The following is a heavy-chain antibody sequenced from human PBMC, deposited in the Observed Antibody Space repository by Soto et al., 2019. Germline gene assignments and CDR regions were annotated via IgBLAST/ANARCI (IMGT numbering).Heavy chain of an antibody. D-gene: IGHD6-13*01. CDR3: ARGSPIAAAGTDWFDP. Sequence: ASVKVSCKASGYTFTSYGISWVRQAPGQGLEWMGWISAYNGNTNYAQKLQGRVTMTTDTSTSTAYMGLRSLRSDDTAVYYCARGSPIAAAGTDWFDPWGQGTLVTVSS. CDR1: GYTFTSYG. CDR2: ISAYNGNT. V-gene: IGHV1-18*01. J-gene: IGHJ5*02.